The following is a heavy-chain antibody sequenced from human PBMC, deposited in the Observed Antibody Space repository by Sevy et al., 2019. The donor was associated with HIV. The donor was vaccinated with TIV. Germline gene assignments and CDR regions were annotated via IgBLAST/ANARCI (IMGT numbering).Heavy chain of an antibody. CDR1: GFTFSSYW. V-gene: IGHV3-7*01. D-gene: IGHD3-3*01. Sequence: GSLRLSCAASGFTFSSYWMSWVRQAPGKGLEWVANIKQDGSEKYYVDSVKGRFTISRDNAKNSLYLQMNSLRAEETAVYYCARVVGYDFWSGYYSAFDIWGQGTMVTGSS. CDR3: ARVVGYDFWSGYYSAFDI. J-gene: IGHJ3*02. CDR2: IKQDGSEK.